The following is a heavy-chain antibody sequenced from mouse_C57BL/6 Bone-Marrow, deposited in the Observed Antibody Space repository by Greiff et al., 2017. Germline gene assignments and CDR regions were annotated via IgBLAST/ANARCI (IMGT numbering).Heavy chain of an antibody. Sequence: VQLQQSGAELVRPGASVKLSCTASGFNIKDDYMHWVKQRPEQGLEWIGWIDPENGDTEYASKFQGKATITADTPSNTAYLQLSSLTSEDTAVYYCTTCGSPFAYWGRGTLVTVSA. CDR3: TTCGSPFAY. CDR1: GFNIKDDY. D-gene: IGHD1-1*01. J-gene: IGHJ3*01. V-gene: IGHV14-4*01. CDR2: IDPENGDT.